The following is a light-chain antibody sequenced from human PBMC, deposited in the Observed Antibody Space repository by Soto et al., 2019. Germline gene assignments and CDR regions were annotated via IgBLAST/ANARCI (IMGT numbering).Light chain of an antibody. V-gene: IGLV2-14*03. J-gene: IGLJ2*01. CDR3: SSYTSRSTLVV. CDR2: DVS. CDR1: SSDVGGYNY. Sequence: QSALTQPASVSGSPGQSITISCTGTSSDVGGYNYVSWYQQHPGKAPKLMIYDVSNRPSGISNRFSGSKSGNTASLTIPGLQAEDEADYYCSSYTSRSTLVVFGGGTKLTVL.